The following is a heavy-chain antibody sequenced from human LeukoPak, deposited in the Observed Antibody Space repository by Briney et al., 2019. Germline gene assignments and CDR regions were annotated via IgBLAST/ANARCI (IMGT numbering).Heavy chain of an antibody. CDR3: ASHLYYYDSSGYPLGAFDI. J-gene: IGHJ3*02. Sequence: SETLSLTCTVSGGSISSSSYYWGWIRQPPGKGLEWIGSIYYSGGTYYNPSLKSRVTISVDTSKNQFSLKLSSVTAADTAVYYCASHLYYYDSSGYPLGAFDIWGQGTMVTVSS. CDR2: IYYSGGT. CDR1: GGSISSSSYY. V-gene: IGHV4-39*01. D-gene: IGHD3-22*01.